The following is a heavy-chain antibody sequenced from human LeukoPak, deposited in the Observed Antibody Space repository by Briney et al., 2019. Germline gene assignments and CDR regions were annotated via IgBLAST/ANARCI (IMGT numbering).Heavy chain of an antibody. CDR3: VSAYGGLLDH. J-gene: IGHJ4*02. V-gene: IGHV3-48*03. Sequence: PGGPLRLSCAASGFIFNTYEMNWVRQAPGKGLEWISYISGAGTTIYYADSVKGRFTISRDNAKKSLFLQMNSLRAEDTAVYFCVSAYGGLLDHWGQGTLVTVSS. CDR1: GFIFNTYE. D-gene: IGHD3-16*01. CDR2: ISGAGTTI.